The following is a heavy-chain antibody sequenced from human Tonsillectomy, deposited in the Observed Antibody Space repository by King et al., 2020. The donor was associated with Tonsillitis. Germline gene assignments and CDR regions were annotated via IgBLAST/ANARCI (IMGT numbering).Heavy chain of an antibody. CDR1: GFTFSSYG. Sequence: VQLVESGGGVVQPGRSLRLSCAASGFTFSSYGMHWVRQAPGKGLEWVAVISYDGHNKYYADSVKGRFTISRDNSKNTLYLQMNSLRAEDTAVYYCARSHSGYSTSRTYYFYYGMDVWGQGTAVTVSS. CDR2: ISYDGHNK. V-gene: IGHV3-30*03. D-gene: IGHD6-13*01. CDR3: ARSHSGYSTSRTYYFYYGMDV. J-gene: IGHJ6*02.